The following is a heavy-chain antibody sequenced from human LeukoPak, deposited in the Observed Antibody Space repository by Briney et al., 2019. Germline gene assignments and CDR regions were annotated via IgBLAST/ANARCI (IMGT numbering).Heavy chain of an antibody. Sequence: GGSLRLSCTTSGFTFGDHAMSWVRQAPGKGLEWVGFIRSKAYGWTTEHAASVKGRFTISRDDSKSIAYLQMNSLKTEDTAVYYCTRGPTQQWVYYGMDVWGQGTTVIVSS. CDR3: TRGPTQQWVYYGMDV. CDR1: GFTFGDHA. CDR2: IRSKAYGWTT. D-gene: IGHD1-1*01. V-gene: IGHV3-49*04. J-gene: IGHJ6*02.